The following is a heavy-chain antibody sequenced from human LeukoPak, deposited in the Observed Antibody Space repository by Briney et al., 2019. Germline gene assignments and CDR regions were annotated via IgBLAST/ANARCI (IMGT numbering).Heavy chain of an antibody. J-gene: IGHJ4*02. Sequence: SETLSLTCAVSGYSISSGYYWGWIRQPPGKGLEWIGSIYHSGSTYYNPSLKSRVTISVDTSKNQFSLKLSSVTAADTAVYYCARGVRPGIAAAGSSGYWDQGTLVTVSS. CDR2: IYHSGST. V-gene: IGHV4-38-2*01. D-gene: IGHD6-13*01. CDR3: ARGVRPGIAAAGSSGY. CDR1: GYSISSGYY.